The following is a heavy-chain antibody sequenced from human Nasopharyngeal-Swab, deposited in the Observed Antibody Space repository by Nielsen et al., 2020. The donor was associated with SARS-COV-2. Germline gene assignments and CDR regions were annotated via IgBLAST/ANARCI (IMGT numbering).Heavy chain of an antibody. D-gene: IGHD2-2*01. Sequence: VRQAPGKGLEWVGRIKSKTDGGTTDYAAPVKGRFTISRDDSKNTLYLQMNSLKTEDTAVYYCTTVRFHRSSTSCYRWLDPWGQGTLVTVSS. CDR3: TTVRFHRSSTSCYRWLDP. V-gene: IGHV3-15*01. J-gene: IGHJ5*02. CDR2: IKSKTDGGTT.